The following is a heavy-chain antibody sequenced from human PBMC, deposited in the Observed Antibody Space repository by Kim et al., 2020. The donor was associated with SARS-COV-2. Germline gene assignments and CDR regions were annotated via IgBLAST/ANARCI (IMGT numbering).Heavy chain of an antibody. Sequence: DSGKGRFTISRDNSKNTLDLQMNGLRAEDTAVYYCAREGQVDTAMPEGFDYWGQGVLVTVSS. CDR3: AREGQVDTAMPEGFDY. J-gene: IGHJ4*02. V-gene: IGHV3-30*07. D-gene: IGHD5-18*01.